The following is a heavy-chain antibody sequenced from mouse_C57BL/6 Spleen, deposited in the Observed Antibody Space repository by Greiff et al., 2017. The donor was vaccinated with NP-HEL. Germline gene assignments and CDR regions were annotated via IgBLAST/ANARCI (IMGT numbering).Heavy chain of an antibody. D-gene: IGHD2-3*01. Sequence: QVQLQQSGAELVRPGASVTLSCKASGYTFTDYEMHWVKQTPVHGLEWIGAIDPETGGTAYNQKFKGKAILTADKSSSTAYMELRSLTSEDSAVYYCTRGDGYYVPYSFDYWGQGTTLTVSS. V-gene: IGHV1-15*01. CDR3: TRGDGYYVPYSFDY. CDR2: IDPETGGT. J-gene: IGHJ2*01. CDR1: GYTFTDYE.